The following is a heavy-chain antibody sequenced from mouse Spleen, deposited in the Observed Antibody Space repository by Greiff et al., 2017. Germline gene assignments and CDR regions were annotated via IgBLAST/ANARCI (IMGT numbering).Heavy chain of an antibody. CDR2: IDPSDSYT. Sequence: QVQLQQPGAELVKPGASVKLSCKASGYTFTSYWMQWVKQTPGQGLEWIGEIDPSDSYTNYNQKFKGKATLTVDTSSSTAYMQLSSLTSEDSAVYFCARGNDDGSPFDYWGQGTTLTVSS. V-gene: IGHV1-50*01. CDR1: GYTFTSYW. CDR3: ARGNDDGSPFDY. J-gene: IGHJ2*01. D-gene: IGHD1-1*02.